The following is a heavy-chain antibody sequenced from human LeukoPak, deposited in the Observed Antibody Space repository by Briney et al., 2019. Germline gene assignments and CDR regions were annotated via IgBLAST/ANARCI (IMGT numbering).Heavy chain of an antibody. CDR2: IRYDGSNK. CDR3: ATPPPISYGDYVESVDY. Sequence: PGGSLRLSCAASGFTFSSYGMHWVRQAPGKGLEWVAFIRYDGSNKYYADSVKGRFTISRDNSKNTLYLQMNSLRAEDTAVYYCATPPPISYGDYVESVDYWGQGTLVTVSS. D-gene: IGHD4-17*01. V-gene: IGHV3-30*02. CDR1: GFTFSSYG. J-gene: IGHJ4*02.